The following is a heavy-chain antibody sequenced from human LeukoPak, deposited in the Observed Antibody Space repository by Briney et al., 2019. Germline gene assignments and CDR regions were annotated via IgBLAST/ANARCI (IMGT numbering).Heavy chain of an antibody. Sequence: GGSLRRSCAASGFTFSSYSMNWVRQAPGKGLEWVSSISSSSSYIYYADSVKGRFTISRDNAKNSLYLQMNSLRAEDTAVYYCARDPALMGYYDSSGYAEAFDIWGQGTMVTVSS. V-gene: IGHV3-21*01. CDR1: GFTFSSYS. D-gene: IGHD3-22*01. J-gene: IGHJ3*02. CDR3: ARDPALMGYYDSSGYAEAFDI. CDR2: ISSSSSYI.